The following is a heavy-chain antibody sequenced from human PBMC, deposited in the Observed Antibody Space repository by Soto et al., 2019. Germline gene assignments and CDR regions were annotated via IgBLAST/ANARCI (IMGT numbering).Heavy chain of an antibody. CDR2: ISSNGGST. CDR3: AGTPTYYGDYEGWFDP. V-gene: IGHV3-64*01. J-gene: IGHJ5*02. Sequence: PGGSLRLSCAASGFTFSSHAMHWVRQAPGKGLEYVSAISSNGGSTYYANSVKGRFTISRDNSKNTLYLQMGSLRAEDMAVYYCAGTPTYYGDYEGWFDPWGQGTLVTVSS. CDR1: GFTFSSHA. D-gene: IGHD4-17*01.